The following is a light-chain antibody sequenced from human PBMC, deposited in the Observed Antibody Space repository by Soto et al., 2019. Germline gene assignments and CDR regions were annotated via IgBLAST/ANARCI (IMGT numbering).Light chain of an antibody. CDR2: GAS. J-gene: IGKJ3*01. CDR1: QSISDY. CDR3: QQSYSWPFT. Sequence: DIQMTQSPSSLSASVGDRAAITCRTSQSISDYLDWYQQKPGKALKLVIYGASNLQSGVPPRFSGSGSGSEFTLTISGLQPDDFAIYFCQQSYSWPFTFGPGTKVDV. V-gene: IGKV1-39*01.